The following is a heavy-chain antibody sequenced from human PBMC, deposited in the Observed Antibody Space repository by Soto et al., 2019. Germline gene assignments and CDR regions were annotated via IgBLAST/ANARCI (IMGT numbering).Heavy chain of an antibody. CDR1: GGTFSSYT. CDR2: ITPMLGIA. CDR3: ANRGYSYGFVIY. J-gene: IGHJ4*02. Sequence: QVQLVQSGAEVKKPGSSVKVSCKASGGTFSSYTFSWVRQAPGQGLEWMGRITPMLGIANHAQKFQGRVTITAYKSTSTAYMELSSLRSEDTAVYYCANRGYSYGFVIYWGQGTLVTVSS. V-gene: IGHV1-69*02. D-gene: IGHD5-18*01.